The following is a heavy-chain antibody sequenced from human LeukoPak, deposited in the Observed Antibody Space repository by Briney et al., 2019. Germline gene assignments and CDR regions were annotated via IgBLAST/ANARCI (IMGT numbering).Heavy chain of an antibody. Sequence: GGSLRLSCVVSGFSLSSHGMHWVRQAPGKGLEDVSAISSNGISTFYANSVKGRFTVSRDNSKNTLYLQMNSLRAEDTAVYYCAKEGRYTSNWYDYFDNWGQGTLVTVSS. CDR3: AKEGRYTSNWYDYFDN. CDR1: GFSLSSHG. V-gene: IGHV3-64*04. J-gene: IGHJ4*02. CDR2: ISSNGIST. D-gene: IGHD6-13*01.